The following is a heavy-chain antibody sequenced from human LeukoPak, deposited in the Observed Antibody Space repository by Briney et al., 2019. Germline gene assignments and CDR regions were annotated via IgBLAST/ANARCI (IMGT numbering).Heavy chain of an antibody. CDR2: ISGSSSYI. D-gene: IGHD2-21*02. J-gene: IGHJ4*02. CDR1: GFTFSSYS. Sequence: GGSLRLSCAASGFTFSSYSMNWVRQAPGKGLEWVSSISGSSSYIYYADSVKGRFTISRDNAKNSLYLQMNSLRAEDTAVYYCARDRITGVVTAPFDYWGQGALVTVSS. V-gene: IGHV3-21*01. CDR3: ARDRITGVVTAPFDY.